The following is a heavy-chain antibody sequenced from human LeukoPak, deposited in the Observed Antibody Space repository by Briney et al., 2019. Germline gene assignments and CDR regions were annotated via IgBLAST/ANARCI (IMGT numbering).Heavy chain of an antibody. J-gene: IGHJ4*02. CDR2: IKQDGSEK. Sequence: GGSLRLSCAASGFTFSNNWMSWVRQAPGKGLEWVANIKQDGSEKYYVDSVKGRFTITRDNAKNSMYLQMNSLRAEDTAVSYCARDTSGWSRGRFYYLDYWGQGTLVTVSS. CDR3: ARDTSGWSRGRFYYLDY. CDR1: GFTFSNNW. V-gene: IGHV3-7*01. D-gene: IGHD6-19*01.